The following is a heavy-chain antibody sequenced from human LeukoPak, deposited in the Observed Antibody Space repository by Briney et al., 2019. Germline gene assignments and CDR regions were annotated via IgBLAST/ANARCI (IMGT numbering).Heavy chain of an antibody. D-gene: IGHD3-3*01. CDR2: ISGSGGST. CDR3: AKSYDFWSGYLN. J-gene: IGHJ4*02. V-gene: IGHV3-23*01. Sequence: GGSLRLSCAASGFTFSSYWMSWVRQAPGKGLEWVSAISGSGGSTYYADSVKGRFTISRDNSKNTLYLQMNSLRAEDTAVYYCAKSYDFWSGYLNWGQGTLVTVSS. CDR1: GFTFSSYW.